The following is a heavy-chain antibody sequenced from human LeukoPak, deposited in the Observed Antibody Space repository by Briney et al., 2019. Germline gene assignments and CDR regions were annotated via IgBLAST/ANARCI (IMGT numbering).Heavy chain of an antibody. J-gene: IGHJ4*02. D-gene: IGHD5-18*01. Sequence: GASVKVSCKASGYTFTSYDINWVRQATGQGLEWMGWMNPNSGNTGYAQKFKGRVTITRNTSISTAYMELSSLRSEDTAVYYCARVDYSYGSNFDYWGQGTLVTISS. CDR3: ARVDYSYGSNFDY. CDR1: GYTFTSYD. V-gene: IGHV1-8*01. CDR2: MNPNSGNT.